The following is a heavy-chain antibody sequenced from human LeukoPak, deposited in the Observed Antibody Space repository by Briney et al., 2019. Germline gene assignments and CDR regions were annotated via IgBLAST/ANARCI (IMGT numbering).Heavy chain of an antibody. Sequence: SETLSLTCTVSGGSISSYYWSWIRQPPGKGLEWIGYIYYSGSTNYNPSLKSRVTISVDTSKNQLSLRLASVTTGDTAVYYCAKGLYGAAYGYYFDYWGQGTLVTVSS. CDR2: IYYSGST. J-gene: IGHJ4*02. V-gene: IGHV4-59*01. CDR1: GGSISSYY. CDR3: AKGLYGAAYGYYFDY. D-gene: IGHD3-10*01.